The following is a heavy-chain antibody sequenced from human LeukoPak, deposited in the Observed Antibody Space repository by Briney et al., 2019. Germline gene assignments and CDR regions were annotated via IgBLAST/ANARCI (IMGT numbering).Heavy chain of an antibody. D-gene: IGHD4-4*01. CDR1: GGSFSGYY. J-gene: IGHJ6*02. V-gene: IGHV4-34*01. CDR3: ARRFDYTGGYYGMDV. CDR2: INRSGST. Sequence: SETLSLTCAVYGGSFSGYYWSWIRLPPGKGLEWIGEINRSGSTNYNPSLKSRVTISVDTSKNQFSLKLSSVTAADTAVYYCARRFDYTGGYYGMDVWGQGTTVTVSS.